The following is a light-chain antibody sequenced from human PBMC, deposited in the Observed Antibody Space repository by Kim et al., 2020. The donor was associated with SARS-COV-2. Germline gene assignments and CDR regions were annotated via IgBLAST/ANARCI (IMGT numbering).Light chain of an antibody. Sequence: DIQMTQSPSSLSASVGDRVTITCRASQAIRNDLSWFQHKPGKAPKRLISAVAGLQSGVPSRFSGSGSGTEFTLTISSLQPEDFATYYCLQYNSYPQTFGQGTKLEI. CDR3: LQYNSYPQT. CDR1: QAIRND. CDR2: AVA. J-gene: IGKJ2*01. V-gene: IGKV1-17*01.